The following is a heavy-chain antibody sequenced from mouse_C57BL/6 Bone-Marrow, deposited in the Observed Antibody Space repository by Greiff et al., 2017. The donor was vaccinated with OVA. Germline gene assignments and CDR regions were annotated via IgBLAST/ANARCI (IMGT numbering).Heavy chain of an antibody. CDR2: IYPRSGNT. J-gene: IGHJ3*01. Sequence: QVHVKQSGAELARPGASVKLSCKASGYTFTSYGISWVKQRTGQGLEWIGEIYPRSGNTYYNEKFKGKATLTADKSSSTAYMELRSLTSEDSAVYFCANYYGRIFFAYWGQGTLVTVSA. D-gene: IGHD1-1*01. CDR3: ANYYGRIFFAY. V-gene: IGHV1-81*01. CDR1: GYTFTSYG.